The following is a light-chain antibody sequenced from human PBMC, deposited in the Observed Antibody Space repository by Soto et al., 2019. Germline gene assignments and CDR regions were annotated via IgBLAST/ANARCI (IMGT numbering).Light chain of an antibody. CDR1: QSVSSSY. V-gene: IGKV3-20*01. J-gene: IGKJ5*01. Sequence: EIVLTQSPGTLSLSPGERATLSCRASQSVSSSYLAWYQQKPGQAPRLLIYGASSRATGIPDRFSGSGSGTDFTLTISRLEPEDFAGYYCQQYGSSGTFGQGTR. CDR2: GAS. CDR3: QQYGSSGT.